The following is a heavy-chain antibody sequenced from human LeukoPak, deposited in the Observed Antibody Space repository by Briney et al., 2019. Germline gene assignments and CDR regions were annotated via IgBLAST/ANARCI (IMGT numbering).Heavy chain of an antibody. V-gene: IGHV3-30-3*01. CDR3: ANLPFYDSSGYGDY. Sequence: PGRSLRLSCAASGFTFSSYAMHWVRQAPGKGLEWVAVISYDGSNKYYADSVKGRFTISRDNSKNTLYLQMNSLRAEDTAVYYCANLPFYDSSGYGDYWGQGTLVTVSS. CDR2: ISYDGSNK. J-gene: IGHJ4*02. D-gene: IGHD3-22*01. CDR1: GFTFSSYA.